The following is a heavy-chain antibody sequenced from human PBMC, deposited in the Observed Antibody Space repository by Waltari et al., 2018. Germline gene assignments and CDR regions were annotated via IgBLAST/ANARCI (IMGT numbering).Heavy chain of an antibody. CDR2: LYVGDCI. V-gene: IGHV4-4*07. Sequence: QVQLQESGPGLVKPSETLSLTCTVSGDSMYDYYWSWIRQPAGKGLEWIGRLYVGDCINDKPAVRSRDTMSRDTSKKQCTLKRRSVTAAGTAVDYCARDGHGRSWDLLPLDHWGQGSLVTGS. J-gene: IGHJ4*02. CDR1: GDSMYDYY. CDR3: ARDGHGRSWDLLPLDH. D-gene: IGHD1-26*01.